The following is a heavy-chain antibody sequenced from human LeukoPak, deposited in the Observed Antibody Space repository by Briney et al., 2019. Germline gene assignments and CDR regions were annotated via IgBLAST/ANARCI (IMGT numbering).Heavy chain of an antibody. J-gene: IGHJ6*02. D-gene: IGHD4-11*01. Sequence: SETLSLTCAVYGGSFSGYYWSWIRQPPGKGLEWIGEINHSGSTNYNPSLKSRVTISVDTSKNQFSLKLSSATAADTAVYYCARVNYVSPGPYYYYGMDVWGQGTTVTVSS. V-gene: IGHV4-34*01. CDR3: ARVNYVSPGPYYYYGMDV. CDR2: INHSGST. CDR1: GGSFSGYY.